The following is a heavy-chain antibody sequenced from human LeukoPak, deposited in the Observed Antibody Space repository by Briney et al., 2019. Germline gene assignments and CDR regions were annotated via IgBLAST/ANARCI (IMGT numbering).Heavy chain of an antibody. CDR3: AHSKDFTFDY. D-gene: IGHD3/OR15-3a*01. CDR2: ISSSGEST. V-gene: IGHV3-23*01. Sequence: PGESLRLSCAASGITFSKYGMSWVRQAPGKGLEWVSTISSSGESTYYADSVKGRFTISRDKSKNALYLHMNSLRAEDTAIYYCAHSKDFTFDYWGQGTLVTVSS. J-gene: IGHJ4*02. CDR1: GITFSKYG.